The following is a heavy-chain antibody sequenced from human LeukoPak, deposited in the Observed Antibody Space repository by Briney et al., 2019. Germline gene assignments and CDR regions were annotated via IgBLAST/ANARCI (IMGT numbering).Heavy chain of an antibody. Sequence: GGSLRLSCAASGFTFSSYGMHWVRQAPGKGLEWVAVISYDGSNKYYADSVKGRFTISRDNSKNTLYLQMNSLRAEDTAVYYCAKDFPVGYSSGWYPDYRGQGTLVTVSS. D-gene: IGHD6-19*01. CDR2: ISYDGSNK. CDR1: GFTFSSYG. V-gene: IGHV3-30*18. J-gene: IGHJ4*02. CDR3: AKDFPVGYSSGWYPDY.